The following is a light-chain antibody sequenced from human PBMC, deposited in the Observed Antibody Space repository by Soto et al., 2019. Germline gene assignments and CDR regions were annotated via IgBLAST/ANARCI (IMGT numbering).Light chain of an antibody. J-gene: IGLJ1*01. CDR1: SPNIGSHP. Sequence: QSVLTQPPSASGTPGQRVSISCSGSSPNIGSHPVTWYQQLPRTAPKLLLYGDNQRPSGVPDRFSGSKSGTSASLAISGLQSEDEAHYYCASWDNSLNGLYVFGTGTKVTVL. CDR3: ASWDNSLNGLYV. V-gene: IGLV1-44*01. CDR2: GDN.